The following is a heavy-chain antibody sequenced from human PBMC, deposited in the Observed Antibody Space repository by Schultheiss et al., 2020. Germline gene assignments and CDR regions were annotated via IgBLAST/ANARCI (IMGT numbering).Heavy chain of an antibody. D-gene: IGHD4-17*01. Sequence: SETLSLTCTVSGGSISSGGYYWSWIRQHPGKGLEWIGYIYYSGSTYYNPSLKSRVTISVDTSKNQFSLKLSSVTAADTAVYYCAREYGDYPIYYYGMDVWGQGTTVTVSS. CDR3: AREYGDYPIYYYGMDV. CDR1: GGSISSGGYY. J-gene: IGHJ6*02. CDR2: IYYSGST. V-gene: IGHV4-30-4*08.